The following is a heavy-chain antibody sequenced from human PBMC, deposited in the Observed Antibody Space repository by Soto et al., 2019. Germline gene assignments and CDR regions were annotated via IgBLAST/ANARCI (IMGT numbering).Heavy chain of an antibody. V-gene: IGHV5-10-1*01. CDR2: IDPSDSYT. Sequence: GESLKISGKGSGYSFTSYGISWVRQMPGKGLEWMGRIDPSDSYTNYSPSFQGHVTISADKSISTAYLQWSSLKASDTAMYYCARPPSSAAFSGGGMDLWGKGIKLTV. CDR1: GYSFTSYG. D-gene: IGHD2-15*01. CDR3: ARPPSSAAFSGGGMDL. J-gene: IGHJ6*04.